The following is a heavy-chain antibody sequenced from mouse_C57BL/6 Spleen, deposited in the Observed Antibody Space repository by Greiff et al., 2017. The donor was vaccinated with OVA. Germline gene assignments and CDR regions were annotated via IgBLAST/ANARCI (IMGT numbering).Heavy chain of an antibody. Sequence: QVHVKQSGTELVKPGASVKLSCKASGYTFTSYWMHWVKQRPGQGLEWIGNINPSNGGTNYNEKFKSKATLTVDKSSSTAYMQLSSLTSEDSAVYYCARWDGNYWYFDVWGTGTTVTVSS. CDR2: INPSNGGT. V-gene: IGHV1-53*01. J-gene: IGHJ1*03. D-gene: IGHD2-1*01. CDR1: GYTFTSYW. CDR3: ARWDGNYWYFDV.